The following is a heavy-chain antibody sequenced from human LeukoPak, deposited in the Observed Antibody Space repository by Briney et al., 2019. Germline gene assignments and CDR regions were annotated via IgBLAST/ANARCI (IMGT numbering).Heavy chain of an antibody. CDR3: ARGPAASTSTYYYYYGMDV. Sequence: ASVKVSCKASGYTFTGYYMHWVRQAPGQGLEWMGWINPNSGGTNYAQKFQGRVTMTRDTSISTAYMELSRLRSDDTAVYYCARGPAASTSTYYYYYGMDVWAQGTTVTVSS. CDR1: GYTFTGYY. CDR2: INPNSGGT. J-gene: IGHJ6*02. V-gene: IGHV1-2*02. D-gene: IGHD2-2*01.